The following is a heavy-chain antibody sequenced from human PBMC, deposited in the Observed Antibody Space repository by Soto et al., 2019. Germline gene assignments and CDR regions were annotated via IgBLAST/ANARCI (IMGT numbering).Heavy chain of an antibody. J-gene: IGHJ3*02. Sequence: GGSLRLSCAASGFTFSSYGMHWVRQAPGKGLEWVAVISYDGSNKYYADSVKGRFTISRDNSKNTLYLQMNSLRAEDTAVYYCAKEFMVRGVPDAFDIWGQGTMVTVS. CDR3: AKEFMVRGVPDAFDI. D-gene: IGHD3-10*01. CDR2: ISYDGSNK. V-gene: IGHV3-30*18. CDR1: GFTFSSYG.